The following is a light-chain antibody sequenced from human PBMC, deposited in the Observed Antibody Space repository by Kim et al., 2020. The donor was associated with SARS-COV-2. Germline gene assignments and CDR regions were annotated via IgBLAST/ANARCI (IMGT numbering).Light chain of an antibody. Sequence: ELTQPPSASGTPGQRVTISCSGSSSNIGSNYVYWYQQLPGTAPKLLIYRNNQRPSGVPDRFSGSKSGTSASLAISGLRSEDEADYYCAAWEDSLSGWVFGGGTQLTVL. CDR1: SSNIGSNY. J-gene: IGLJ3*02. CDR3: AAWEDSLSGWV. V-gene: IGLV1-47*01. CDR2: RNN.